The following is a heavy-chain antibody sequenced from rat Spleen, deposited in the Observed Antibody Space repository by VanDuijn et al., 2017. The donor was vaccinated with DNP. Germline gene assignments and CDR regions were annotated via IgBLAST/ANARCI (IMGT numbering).Heavy chain of an antibody. CDR3: ARWSRYFDY. Sequence: EVQLQESGPGLVKPSQSLSLTCSVTGYSITSNYWAWIRKFPGNKMEWMGYISYSGSTGYRPSLKSRISITRDTSKNQFFLQLNSVTAEDTATYYCARWSRYFDYWGQGVMVTVSS. V-gene: IGHV3-1*01. J-gene: IGHJ2*01. CDR2: ISYSGST. CDR1: GYSITSNY.